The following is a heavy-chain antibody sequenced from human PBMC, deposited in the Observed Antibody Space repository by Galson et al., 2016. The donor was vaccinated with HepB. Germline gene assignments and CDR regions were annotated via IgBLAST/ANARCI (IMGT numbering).Heavy chain of an antibody. D-gene: IGHD1-26*01. V-gene: IGHV3-23*01. Sequence: SLRLSCAASGFTFSSYSMAWVRQAPGKGLEWVSSLTSSGGSTHYTDSVKGRFTISSDNSKNTLFLQMNSLRAEDTAVYYCAKEPAPVGSYGVYYYYGMDVWGQGTTVTVSS. CDR1: GFTFSSYS. CDR3: AKEPAPVGSYGVYYYYGMDV. CDR2: LTSSGGST. J-gene: IGHJ6*02.